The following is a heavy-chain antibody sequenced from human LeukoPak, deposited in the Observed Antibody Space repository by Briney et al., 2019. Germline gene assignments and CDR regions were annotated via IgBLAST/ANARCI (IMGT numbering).Heavy chain of an antibody. D-gene: IGHD2-2*01. Sequence: SETLSLTCTVSGGSISSYYWSWIRQPPGKGLEWIGYIYYSGSTNYNPSLKSRVTISVDTSKNQFSLKLSSVTAADTAVYYCARIGVVVPAATGYMDVWGKGTTVTVSS. V-gene: IGHV4-59*12. CDR3: ARIGVVVPAATGYMDV. CDR2: IYYSGST. CDR1: GGSISSYY. J-gene: IGHJ6*03.